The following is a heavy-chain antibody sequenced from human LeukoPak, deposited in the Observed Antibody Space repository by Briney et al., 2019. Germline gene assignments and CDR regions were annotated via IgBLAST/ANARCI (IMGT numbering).Heavy chain of an antibody. J-gene: IGHJ4*02. CDR2: XXXXGGST. D-gene: IGHD3-16*01. CDR3: ARAIYDYVWGSYHIYLDY. CDR1: GFXFDDYG. Sequence: GGSLRLSCAASGFXFDDYGXSWXXQAXXXXXXXXXGXXXXGGSTGYADSVKGRFTISRDNAKNSLYLQMNSLRAEDTALYHCARAIYDYVWGSYHIYLDYWGQGTLVTVSS. V-gene: IGHV3-20*01.